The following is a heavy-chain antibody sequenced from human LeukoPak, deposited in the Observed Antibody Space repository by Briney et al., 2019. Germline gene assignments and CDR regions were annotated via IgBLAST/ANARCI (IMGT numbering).Heavy chain of an antibody. CDR1: GFTFSNAW. Sequence: GGSLRLSCAASGFTFSNAWMSWVRQAPEKGLEWVGRIKSKTDGGTTDYTAPVKGRFTISRDDSKDTLYLQMNSLKTEDSAVYYCARRYFDYWGQGTLVTVSS. CDR2: IKSKTDGGTT. J-gene: IGHJ4*02. V-gene: IGHV3-15*01. CDR3: ARRYFDY.